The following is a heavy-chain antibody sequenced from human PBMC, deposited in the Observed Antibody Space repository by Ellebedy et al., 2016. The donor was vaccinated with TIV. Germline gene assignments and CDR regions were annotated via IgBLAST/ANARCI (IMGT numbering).Heavy chain of an antibody. CDR3: ARHIGECGQSGYGPTY. Sequence: GESLKISCAASGFTFSNYWMNWVRQAPGKGLEWVANINHDGSEKYYEDSVKGRFTISRYNSKNTRYLQMNSLRDEDTAVYYCARHIGECGQSGYGPTYWGQGTLVTVAS. CDR1: GFTFSNYW. J-gene: IGHJ4*02. D-gene: IGHD5-12*01. CDR2: INHDGSEK. V-gene: IGHV3-7*01.